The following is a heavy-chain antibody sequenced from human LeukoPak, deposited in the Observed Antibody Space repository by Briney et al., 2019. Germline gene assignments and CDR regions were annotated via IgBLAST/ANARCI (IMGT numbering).Heavy chain of an antibody. CDR1: GLIFNTYW. V-gene: IGHV3-7*03. Sequence: PGGSLRLSCGASGLIFNTYWMSWVRQAPGKGLEWVANIKKDGSEKYYVDSVKGRFTISRDNAKNSLYLQMNSLRAEDTALYYCAKDIEAGIYYYYGMDVWGQGTTVTVSS. J-gene: IGHJ6*02. D-gene: IGHD6-13*01. CDR2: IKKDGSEK. CDR3: AKDIEAGIYYYYGMDV.